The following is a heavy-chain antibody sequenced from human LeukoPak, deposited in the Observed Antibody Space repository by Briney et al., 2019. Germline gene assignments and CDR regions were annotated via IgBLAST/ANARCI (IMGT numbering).Heavy chain of an antibody. Sequence: ASVKVSCKASGYTFTGYYMHWVRQAPGQGLEWMGWINPNSGGTNYAQKFQGRVTMTRDTSISTAYMELSRLRSDDTAVYYCASVPNPQRIVGATPFDYWGQGTLVTVSS. J-gene: IGHJ4*02. CDR2: INPNSGGT. D-gene: IGHD1-26*01. V-gene: IGHV1-2*02. CDR1: GYTFTGYY. CDR3: ASVPNPQRIVGATPFDY.